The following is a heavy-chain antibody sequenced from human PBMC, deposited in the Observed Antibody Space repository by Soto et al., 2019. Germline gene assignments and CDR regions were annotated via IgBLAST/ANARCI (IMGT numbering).Heavy chain of an antibody. CDR1: GYTFTSYY. Sequence: ASVKVSCKASGYTFTSYYMHWVRQAPGQELEWMGIINPSGGSTSYAQKFQGRVTMTRDTSTSTVYMELSSLRSEDTAVYYCARDRRGIAARPGYYYYGMDVWGQGTTVTVSS. J-gene: IGHJ6*02. D-gene: IGHD6-6*01. V-gene: IGHV1-46*01. CDR3: ARDRRGIAARPGYYYYGMDV. CDR2: INPSGGST.